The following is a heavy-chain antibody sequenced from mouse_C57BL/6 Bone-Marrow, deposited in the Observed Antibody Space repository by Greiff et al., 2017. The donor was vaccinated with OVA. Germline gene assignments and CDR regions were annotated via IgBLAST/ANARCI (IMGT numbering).Heavy chain of an antibody. CDR1: GFSLTSYG. J-gene: IGHJ4*01. CDR2: IWSGGST. Sequence: VQLQESGPGLVQPSQSLSITCTVSGFSLTSYGVHWVRQSPGKGLEWLGVIWSGGSTDYNAAFISRLSISKDNSKSQVFFKMNRLQADDTAIYYCARIGDYYGRGYYAMDYWGQGTSVTVSS. V-gene: IGHV2-2*01. CDR3: ARIGDYYGRGYYAMDY. D-gene: IGHD1-1*01.